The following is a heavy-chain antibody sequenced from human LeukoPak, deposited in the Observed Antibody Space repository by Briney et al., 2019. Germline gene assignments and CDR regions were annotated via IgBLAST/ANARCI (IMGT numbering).Heavy chain of an antibody. V-gene: IGHV1-46*01. CDR1: GYTFTSYY. Sequence: ASVKVSCKASGYTFTSYYIHWVRQAPGQGLEWMGIFNPSGGRTTYAQKFQGRVTMTSDTSTNTVYMELSSLRSGDTAVYYCARRDDTSGYYLDYWGQGTLVTVSS. CDR3: ARRDDTSGYYLDY. CDR2: FNPSGGRT. D-gene: IGHD3-22*01. J-gene: IGHJ4*02.